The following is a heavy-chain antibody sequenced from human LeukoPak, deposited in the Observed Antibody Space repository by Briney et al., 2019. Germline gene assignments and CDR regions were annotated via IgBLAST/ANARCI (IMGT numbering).Heavy chain of an antibody. D-gene: IGHD6-13*01. CDR3: ARGRGVLVI. J-gene: IGHJ3*02. CDR1: GGSVSSDSYY. CDR2: IYYSGST. V-gene: IGHV4-61*01. Sequence: SETLSLTCTVSGGSVSSDSYYWSWIRQPPGKGLEWIGYIYYSGSTNYNPSLKSRVTISVDTSKNQFSLKLSSVTAADTAVYYCARGRGVLVIWGQGTMVTVSS.